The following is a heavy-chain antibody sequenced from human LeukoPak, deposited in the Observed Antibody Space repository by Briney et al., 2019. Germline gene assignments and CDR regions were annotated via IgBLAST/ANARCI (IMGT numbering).Heavy chain of an antibody. CDR3: ARLYYDSSGYYQICYFDS. V-gene: IGHV4-39*01. D-gene: IGHD3-22*01. CDR1: GGSISSSSYY. CDR2: IYYSGST. J-gene: IGHJ4*02. Sequence: SSETLSLTCTVSGGSISSSSYYWGWIRQPPGKGLEWIGSIYYSGSTYYNPSLESRVTISVDTSKNQFSLNLSSVTAADTAVYYCARLYYDSSGYYQICYFDSWGQGTLVTVSS.